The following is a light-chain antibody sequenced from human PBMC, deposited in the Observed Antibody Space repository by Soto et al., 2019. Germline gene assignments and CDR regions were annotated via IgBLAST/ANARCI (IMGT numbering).Light chain of an antibody. CDR3: QHRNNWPWT. J-gene: IGKJ1*01. CDR2: DAS. CDR1: QSVGRY. V-gene: IGKV3-11*01. Sequence: EIVLTQSPAILSLSPGERATLSCRASQSVGRYLVWYQQKPGQAPSLLIYDASNRATGVPARFSGSGSGTDFPLTISGLESEDFAVYYCQHRNNWPWTLGQGTRVEIK.